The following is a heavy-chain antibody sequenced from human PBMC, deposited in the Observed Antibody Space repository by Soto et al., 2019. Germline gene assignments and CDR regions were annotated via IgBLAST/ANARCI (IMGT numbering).Heavy chain of an antibody. V-gene: IGHV3-30-3*01. J-gene: IGHJ4*02. Sequence: QVQLVESGGGVVQPGRSLRLSCAASGFTFSSYAMHWVRQAPGKGLEWVAVISYDGSNKYYADSVKGRFTISRDNSKNTLYLQMNSLRAEDTAVYYCAREPRGPDTAMVGEVDYWGQGTLVTVSS. CDR3: AREPRGPDTAMVGEVDY. CDR2: ISYDGSNK. CDR1: GFTFSSYA. D-gene: IGHD5-18*01.